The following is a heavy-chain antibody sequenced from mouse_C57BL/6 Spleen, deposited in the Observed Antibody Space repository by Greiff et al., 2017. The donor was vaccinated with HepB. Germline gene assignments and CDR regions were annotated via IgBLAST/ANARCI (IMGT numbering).Heavy chain of an antibody. CDR2: IYPGSGST. CDR3: ARSPYYYYGSSYVDY. Sequence: QVHVKQPGAELVKPGASVKMSCKASGYTFTSYWITWVKQRPGQGLEWIGDIYPGSGSTNYNEKFKSKATLTVDTSSSTAYMQLSSLTSEDSAVYYCARSPYYYYGSSYVDYWGQGTTLTVSS. D-gene: IGHD1-1*01. J-gene: IGHJ2*01. V-gene: IGHV1-55*01. CDR1: GYTFTSYW.